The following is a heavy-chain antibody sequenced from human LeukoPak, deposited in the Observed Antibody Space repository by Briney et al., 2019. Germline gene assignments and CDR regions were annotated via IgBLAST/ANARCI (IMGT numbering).Heavy chain of an antibody. CDR3: VRDRYYDTLTGYYPGFDP. J-gene: IGHJ5*02. Sequence: GASVKVSCKASGYTFSSSDINWVRQAPGQGLEWMGWMNPVSGNTGYAQKFQGRVTMTRSTSISPAYMELSSLTSEDTAVYYCVRDRYYDTLTGYYPGFDPWGQGTLVTVSS. CDR2: MNPVSGNT. CDR1: GYTFSSSD. D-gene: IGHD3-9*01. V-gene: IGHV1-8*01.